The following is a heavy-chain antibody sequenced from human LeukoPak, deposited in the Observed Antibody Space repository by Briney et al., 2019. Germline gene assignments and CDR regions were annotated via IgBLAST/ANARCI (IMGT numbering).Heavy chain of an antibody. D-gene: IGHD1-26*01. V-gene: IGHV5-51*01. Sequence: GESLKISRKGSGYRFNNQCNGWVRQMPGKGLEWMGIIYPGDSDTRFSPSFQGQVTISADKSISTAYLQWSSLKASDTAMYYCARRSGSYYYFYYWGQGTLVTVSS. CDR3: ARRSGSYYYFYY. J-gene: IGHJ4*02. CDR1: GYRFNNQC. CDR2: IYPGDSDT.